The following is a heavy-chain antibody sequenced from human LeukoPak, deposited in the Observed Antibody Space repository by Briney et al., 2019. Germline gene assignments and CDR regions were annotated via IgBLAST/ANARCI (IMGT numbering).Heavy chain of an antibody. CDR2: ISSSSSTI. J-gene: IGHJ3*02. CDR1: GFTFSSYS. D-gene: IGHD5-12*01. Sequence: GGSLRLSCAASGFTFSSYSMNWVRQAPGKGLEWVSYISSSSSTIYYADSVKGRFTISRDNAKNSLYLQVNSLRAEDTAVYYCARDLYVDIVATIPDAFDIWGQGTMVTVSS. V-gene: IGHV3-48*01. CDR3: ARDLYVDIVATIPDAFDI.